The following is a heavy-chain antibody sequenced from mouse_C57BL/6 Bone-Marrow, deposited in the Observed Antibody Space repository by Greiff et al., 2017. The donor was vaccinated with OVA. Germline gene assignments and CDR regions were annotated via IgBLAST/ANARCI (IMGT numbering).Heavy chain of an antibody. V-gene: IGHV1-39*01. CDR3: GGNYYGSTYGGYFDV. Sequence: EVQRVESGPELVKPGASVKISCKASGYSFTDYNMNWVKQSNGKSLEWIGVINPNYGTTSYNQKFKGKATLTVDQSSSTAYMQLNSLTSEDSAVYYCGGNYYGSTYGGYFDVWGTGTTVTVSS. J-gene: IGHJ1*03. D-gene: IGHD1-1*01. CDR1: GYSFTDYN. CDR2: INPNYGTT.